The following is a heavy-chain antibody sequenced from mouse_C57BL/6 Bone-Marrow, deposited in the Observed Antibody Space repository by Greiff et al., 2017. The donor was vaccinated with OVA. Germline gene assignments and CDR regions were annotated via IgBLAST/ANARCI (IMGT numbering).Heavy chain of an antibody. CDR1: GYTFTSYW. V-gene: IGHV1-52*01. Sequence: QVQLQQPGAELVRPGSSVKLSCKASGYTFTSYWMHWVKQRPIQGLEWIGNIDPSDSETNYNQKFKDKATLTVDKSSSTAYMQLTSLTSEDSAVDYCARSCYGSRYFDYWGQGTTLTVSS. CDR3: ARSCYGSRYFDY. CDR2: IDPSDSET. D-gene: IGHD1-1*01. J-gene: IGHJ2*01.